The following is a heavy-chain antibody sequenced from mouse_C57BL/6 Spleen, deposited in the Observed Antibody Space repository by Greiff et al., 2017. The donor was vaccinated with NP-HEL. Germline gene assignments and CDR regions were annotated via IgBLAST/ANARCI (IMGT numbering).Heavy chain of an antibody. CDR3: ARGELLRTFAMDY. CDR1: GYSFTGYY. CDR2: INPSTGGT. Sequence: VQLQQSGPELVKPGASVKISCKASGYSFTGYYMNWVKQSPEKSLEWIGEINPSTGGTTYNQKFKAKATLTVDKSSSTAYMQLKSLTSEDSAVYYCARGELLRTFAMDYWGQGTSVTVSS. J-gene: IGHJ4*01. V-gene: IGHV1-42*01. D-gene: IGHD1-1*01.